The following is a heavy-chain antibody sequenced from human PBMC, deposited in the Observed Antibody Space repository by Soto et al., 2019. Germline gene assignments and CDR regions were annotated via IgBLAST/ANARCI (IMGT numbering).Heavy chain of an antibody. J-gene: IGHJ6*02. D-gene: IGHD3-10*01. CDR3: ARDGATMVRYLYYYYYYGMDV. Sequence: RLSCAASGFTFSSYAMHWFRQAPCKWLDLVAVISYDVSNKYYADSVNGRFTISRDNSKNTLYLQMNSLRAEDTAVYYCARDGATMVRYLYYYYYYGMDVWGQGTTVTVSS. CDR1: GFTFSSYA. CDR2: ISYDVSNK. V-gene: IGHV3-30-3*01.